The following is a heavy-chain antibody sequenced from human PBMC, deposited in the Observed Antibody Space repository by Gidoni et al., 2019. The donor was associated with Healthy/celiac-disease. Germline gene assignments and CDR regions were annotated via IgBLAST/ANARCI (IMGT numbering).Heavy chain of an antibody. CDR1: GYNFTGYY. Sequence: QVQLVQSGAEVKKPGASVKVSCKASGYNFTGYYMPWVRQAPGQGLEWMGWINPNSGGTNYAQKFQGRVTMTRDTSISTAYMELSRLRSDDTAVYYCARGPYYGDYVGSVDYWGQGTLVTVSS. CDR2: INPNSGGT. CDR3: ARGPYYGDYVGSVDY. D-gene: IGHD4-17*01. J-gene: IGHJ4*02. V-gene: IGHV1-2*02.